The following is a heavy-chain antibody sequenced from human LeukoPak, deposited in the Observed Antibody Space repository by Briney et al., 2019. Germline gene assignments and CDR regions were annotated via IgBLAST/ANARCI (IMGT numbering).Heavy chain of an antibody. Sequence: PSETLSLTCSVSGGSISSSSYYWGWIRQPPGKGLEWIGSIYYSGSTYYNPSLKSRVTISVDTSKNQFSLKLSSVTAADTAVYYCARDGTYYYDSSGHYGMDVWGQGTTVTVSS. V-gene: IGHV4-39*07. CDR2: IYYSGST. CDR3: ARDGTYYYDSSGHYGMDV. J-gene: IGHJ6*02. D-gene: IGHD3-22*01. CDR1: GGSISSSSYY.